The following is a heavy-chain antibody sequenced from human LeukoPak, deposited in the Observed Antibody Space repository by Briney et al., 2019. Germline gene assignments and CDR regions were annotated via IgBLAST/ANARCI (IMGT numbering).Heavy chain of an antibody. CDR3: ARDRDSSSWPDYYYYGMDV. J-gene: IGHJ6*04. CDR2: IIPIFGTA. D-gene: IGHD6-13*01. CDR1: GGTFSSYA. Sequence: SVKVSCKASGGTFSSYAISWVRQAPGQGLEWMGGIIPIFGTANYAQKFQGRVTITADESTSTAYMELSSLRSEDTAVYYCARDRDSSSWPDYYYYGMDVWAKGPRSPSPQ. V-gene: IGHV1-69*13.